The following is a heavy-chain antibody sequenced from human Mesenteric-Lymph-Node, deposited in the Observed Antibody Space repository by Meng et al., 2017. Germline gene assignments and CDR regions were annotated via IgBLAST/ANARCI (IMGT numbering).Heavy chain of an antibody. J-gene: IGHJ4*02. CDR3: ARDIAAAGTEDDY. CDR2: IWYDGSNK. Sequence: GGSLRLSCAASGFTFSNYGMHWVRQAPGKGLEWVAVIWYDGSNKYYADSVKGRFTISRDNSKNTLYLQMNSLRAEDTAVYYCARDIAAAGTEDDYWGQGTLVTVSS. D-gene: IGHD6-13*01. V-gene: IGHV3-33*01. CDR1: GFTFSNYG.